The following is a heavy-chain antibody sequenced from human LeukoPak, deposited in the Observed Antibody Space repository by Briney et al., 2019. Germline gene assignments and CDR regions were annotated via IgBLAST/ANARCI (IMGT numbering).Heavy chain of an antibody. CDR3: ARLTFYYDGSGYYFDY. V-gene: IGHV4-39*01. J-gene: IGHJ4*02. CDR2: ISHTGST. CDR1: GGSFSSTSYY. Sequence: SETLSLTCTVPGGSFSSTSYYWAWIRQPPGKGLEWIGSISHTGSTYYNPSIQSRVTISVDTSKNQFSLRLSSVTAADTAVHYCARLTFYYDGSGYYFDYWGQGTLVTVSS. D-gene: IGHD3-22*01.